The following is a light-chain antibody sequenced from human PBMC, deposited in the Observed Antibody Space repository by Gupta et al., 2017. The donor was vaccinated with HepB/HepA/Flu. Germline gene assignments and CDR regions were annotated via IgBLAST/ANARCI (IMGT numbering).Light chain of an antibody. CDR1: SSNIGNNY. CDR3: EAWDSSLSAWV. V-gene: IGLV1-51*02. J-gene: IGLJ3*02. CDR2: ENN. Sequence: QSVLTQPPSVSAAPGQKVTISCSGSSSNIGNNYVSWYQQLPGTAPKFLIYENNKRPSGIPDRFSGSKSGTSAKLGIIGLQTGDEADYYCEAWDSSLSAWVFGGGTRLTVL.